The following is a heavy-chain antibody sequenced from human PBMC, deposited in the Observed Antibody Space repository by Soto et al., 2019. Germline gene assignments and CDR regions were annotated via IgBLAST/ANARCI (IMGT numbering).Heavy chain of an antibody. D-gene: IGHD3-10*01. CDR3: ARDLLWFGRPPHDPVDI. CDR2: ISYDGSNK. J-gene: IGHJ3*02. V-gene: IGHV3-30-3*01. CDR1: GFTFSSYA. Sequence: GGSLRLSCAASGFTFSSYAMHWVRQAPGKGLEWVAVISYDGSNKYYADSVKGRFTISGDNSKNTLYLQMNSLRAEDTAAYYCARDLLWFGRPPHDPVDIWGQGTLVTVSS.